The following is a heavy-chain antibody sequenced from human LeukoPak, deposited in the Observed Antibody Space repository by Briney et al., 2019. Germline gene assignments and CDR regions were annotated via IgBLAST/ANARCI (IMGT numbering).Heavy chain of an antibody. CDR1: GFTFSNYN. V-gene: IGHV3-7*05. J-gene: IGHJ4*02. D-gene: IGHD1-7*01. CDR2: IKQDGSEK. Sequence: GGSLRLSCVASGFTFSNYNMNWVRQAPGKGLEWVANIKQDGSEKYYVDSVKGRFTISRDNAKNSLYLQMNSLRAEDTAVYYCARDGITGTTVLVDYWGQGTLVTVSS. CDR3: ARDGITGTTVLVDY.